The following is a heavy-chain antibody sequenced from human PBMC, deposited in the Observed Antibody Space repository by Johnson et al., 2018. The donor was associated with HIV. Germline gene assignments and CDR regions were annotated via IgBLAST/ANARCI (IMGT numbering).Heavy chain of an antibody. CDR3: ARAREVYYLDAFDI. Sequence: VQLLESGGGLAQPGGSLRLSCAASGFTFSSYEMNWIRQAPGKGLEWVSYISSSGTTIYYADSVKGRFTISRDNAKNSLYLQMNSLRAEDTAVYYCARAREVYYLDAFDIWGQGTMVTVSS. J-gene: IGHJ3*02. CDR2: ISSSGTTI. V-gene: IGHV3-48*03. D-gene: IGHD3-22*01. CDR1: GFTFSSYE.